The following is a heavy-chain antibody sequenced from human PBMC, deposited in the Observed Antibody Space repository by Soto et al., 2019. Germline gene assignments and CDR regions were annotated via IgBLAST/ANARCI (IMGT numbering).Heavy chain of an antibody. CDR1: GGSVSSRGYY. CDR2: MSYSGTA. J-gene: IGHJ5*02. D-gene: IGHD1-26*01. V-gene: IGHV4-39*01. Sequence: QLQLQESGPGLVKPSETLSLTCAVSGGSVSSRGYYWGWIRQPPGEGLEWIGSMSYSGTAYYSLCLKSRVTIPVDTSRNQFSLKVTSVTAADTAVYYCARQWALPARFDPWGQGTQVTVSS. CDR3: ARQWALPARFDP.